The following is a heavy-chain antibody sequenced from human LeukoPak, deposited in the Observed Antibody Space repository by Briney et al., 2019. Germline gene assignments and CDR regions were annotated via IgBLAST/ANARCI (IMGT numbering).Heavy chain of an antibody. CDR2: ISGSGGST. J-gene: IGHJ4*02. V-gene: IGHV3-23*01. CDR1: GFTFSSYA. CDR3: AKDLRFLEWFFDY. D-gene: IGHD3-3*01. Sequence: GGSLRLSCAASGFTFSSYAMSWVRQAPGKGLAWVSAISGSGGSTYYADSVKGRFTISRDNSKNTLYLQMNSLRAEDTAVYYCAKDLRFLEWFFDYWGQGTLVTVSS.